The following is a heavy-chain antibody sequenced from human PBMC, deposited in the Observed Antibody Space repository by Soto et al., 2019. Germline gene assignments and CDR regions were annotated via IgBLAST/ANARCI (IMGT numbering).Heavy chain of an antibody. V-gene: IGHV3-23*01. CDR2: ISGSGVRT. CDR1: GFIFATTA. CDR3: AAVMGSDYDYVWGSLSFDH. Sequence: VQLLQSGGGLVQPGGSLRLSCAASGFIFATTAMGWVRQAPGKGLEWVSTISGSGVRTYYADSVKGRFTISRGNSKNTLFHQMNSLRAEDTAVYFCAAVMGSDYDYVWGSLSFDHWGQGALVTVST. J-gene: IGHJ4*02. D-gene: IGHD3-16*01.